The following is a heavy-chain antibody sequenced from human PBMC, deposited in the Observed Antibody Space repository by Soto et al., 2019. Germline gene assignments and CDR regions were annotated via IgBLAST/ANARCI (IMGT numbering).Heavy chain of an antibody. D-gene: IGHD6-13*01. J-gene: IGHJ4*02. Sequence: ASVKVSCKASGYTFTSYGIHWVRQAPGQRLEWMGWINAANGDTKYSPKFQGRVTITRDTSASTAYMELSSLRSEDTAVYYCARPRGYSSSWYDYWGQGTLVTVSS. CDR3: ARPRGYSSSWYDY. CDR1: GYTFTSYG. CDR2: INAANGDT. V-gene: IGHV1-3*01.